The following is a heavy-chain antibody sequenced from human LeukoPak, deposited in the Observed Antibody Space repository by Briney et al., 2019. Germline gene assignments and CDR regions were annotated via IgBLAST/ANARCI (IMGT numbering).Heavy chain of an antibody. J-gene: IGHJ3*02. CDR3: AREYCSSTSCYRAFDI. V-gene: IGHV3-74*01. D-gene: IGHD2-2*02. CDR2: INPDGGST. CDR1: GFTFSSYW. Sequence: GGSLRLSCAASGFTFSSYWMHLFRQAPGKGLVWVSRINPDGGSTAYADSVKGRFTISRDNAKNTLYLQMNSLRVEDTAVYYCAREYCSSTSCYRAFDIWGQGTMVTVSS.